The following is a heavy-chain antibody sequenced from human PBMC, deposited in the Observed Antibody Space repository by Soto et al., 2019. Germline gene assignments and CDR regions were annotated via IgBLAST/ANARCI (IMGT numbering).Heavy chain of an antibody. Sequence: EVQLLESGGGLVQPGGSLRLSCAASGFTFSSYAMSWVRQASGKGLEWVSSVSGSGSSTYYADSVKGRFTISRDNSKNTLYLLINSRGAEDTAVYFCARAVDASGWYYFHYWGQGTPVIVSS. D-gene: IGHD6-19*01. CDR1: GFTFSSYA. CDR3: ARAVDASGWYYFHY. V-gene: IGHV3-23*01. CDR2: VSGSGSST. J-gene: IGHJ1*01.